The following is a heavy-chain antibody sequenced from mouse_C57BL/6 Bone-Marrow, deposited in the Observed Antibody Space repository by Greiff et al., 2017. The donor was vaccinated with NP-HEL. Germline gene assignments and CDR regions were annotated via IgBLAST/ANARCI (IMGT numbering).Heavy chain of an antibody. J-gene: IGHJ3*01. CDR2: GQGLEWIG. CDR1: YTFSRRVH. D-gene: IGHD2-2*01. Sequence: QVQLQQSGPELARPWASVKISCQAFYTFSRRVHFAIRDTNYWMQWVKQRPGQGLEWIGAIYPGNGDTSYNQKFKGKATLTADKSSSTAYMQLSSLTSEDSAVYYCSLDPFYDGYDWFAYWGQGTLVTVSA. V-gene: IGHV1-87*01. CDR3: SEDSAVYYCSLDPFYDGYDWFAY.